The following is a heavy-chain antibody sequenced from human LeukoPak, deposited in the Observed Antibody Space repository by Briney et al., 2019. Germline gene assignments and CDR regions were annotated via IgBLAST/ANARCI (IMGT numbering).Heavy chain of an antibody. CDR1: GPIVSTNY. Sequence: GGSLRLSCAVSGPIVSTNYMSWVRQAPGKGLEWISILYVNENRYYADSVKGRFIISRDTSRNTLYLQMNSLRAEDTAMYYCVREDLGVDYWGQGTLVTVSS. V-gene: IGHV3-53*01. D-gene: IGHD1-26*01. CDR2: LYVNENR. CDR3: VREDLGVDY. J-gene: IGHJ4*02.